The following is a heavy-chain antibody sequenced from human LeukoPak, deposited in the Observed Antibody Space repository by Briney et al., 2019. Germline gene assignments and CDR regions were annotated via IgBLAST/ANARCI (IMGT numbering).Heavy chain of an antibody. D-gene: IGHD3-22*01. CDR1: GFTFSSYE. CDR3: ARDLRSSGYYAFDY. Sequence: GGSLRLSCAASGFTFSSYEMNWVRQAPGKGLQWVSYISSSGSTRYYAESVKGRFTTSRDNAKNSLYLQMNSLRAEDTAVYYCARDLRSSGYYAFDYWGQGTLVTVSS. J-gene: IGHJ4*02. V-gene: IGHV3-48*03. CDR2: ISSSGSTR.